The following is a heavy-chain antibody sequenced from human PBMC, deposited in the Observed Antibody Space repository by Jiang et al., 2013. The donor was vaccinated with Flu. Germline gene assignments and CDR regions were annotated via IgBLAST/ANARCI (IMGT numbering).Heavy chain of an antibody. Sequence: SGSGLVKPSQTLSLTCTVSGGSISSGGYYWSWIRQHPGKGLEWIGYIYYSGSTYYNPSLKSRVTISVDTSKNQFSLKLSSVTAADTAVYYCARDARWTHRYDYSNNWFDPWGQGTLVTVSS. CDR1: GGSISSGGYY. CDR2: IYYSGST. CDR3: ARDARWTHRYDYSNNWFDP. D-gene: IGHD4-11*01. V-gene: IGHV4-31*03. J-gene: IGHJ5*02.